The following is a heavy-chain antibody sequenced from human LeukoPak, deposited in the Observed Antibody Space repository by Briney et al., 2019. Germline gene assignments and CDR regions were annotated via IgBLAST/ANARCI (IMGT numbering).Heavy chain of an antibody. D-gene: IGHD3-3*01. Sequence: SETLSLTCTVSGGSISSYYWSWIRQPAGKGLEWIGRIYTSGSTNCNPSLKSRVTMSVDTSKNQFSLKLSSVTAADTAVYYCARHQRSYEAFDIWGQGTMVTVSS. J-gene: IGHJ3*02. CDR1: GGSISSYY. V-gene: IGHV4-4*07. CDR2: IYTSGST. CDR3: ARHQRSYEAFDI.